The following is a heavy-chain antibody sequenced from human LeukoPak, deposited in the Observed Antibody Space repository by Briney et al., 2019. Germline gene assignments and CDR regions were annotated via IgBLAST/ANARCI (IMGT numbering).Heavy chain of an antibody. CDR3: ARDRLYYYDREAVLFGDYYYSYYMDV. Sequence: PGGSLRLSCAASGFTFSSYSMNWVRQAPGKGLEWVSSISSSSSYIYYADSVKGRFTISRDNAKNSLYLQMNSLRAEDTAVYYCARDRLYYYDREAVLFGDYYYSYYMDVWGKGTTVTVSS. CDR1: GFTFSSYS. CDR2: ISSSSSYI. J-gene: IGHJ6*03. V-gene: IGHV3-21*01. D-gene: IGHD3-22*01.